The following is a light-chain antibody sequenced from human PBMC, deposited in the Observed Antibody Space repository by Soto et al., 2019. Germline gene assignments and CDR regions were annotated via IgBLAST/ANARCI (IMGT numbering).Light chain of an antibody. J-gene: IGKJ1*01. CDR2: GAS. CDR1: QSVSSN. CDR3: QQYNNWPQT. V-gene: IGKV3-15*01. Sequence: EIVMTQSPATLSVSPRESATLSCRASQSVSSNLAWYQQKPGQAPRLLIYGASTRATGIPARFSGSGSGTEFTLTISSLQPEDFAVYYCQQYNNWPQTFGQGTKVDIK.